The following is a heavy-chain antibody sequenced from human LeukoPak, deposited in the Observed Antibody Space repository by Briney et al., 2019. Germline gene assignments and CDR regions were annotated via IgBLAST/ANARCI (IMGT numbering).Heavy chain of an antibody. Sequence: LTGGSLRLSCAASGFTFTSYAMTWVRQAPGKGLEWVSAISGSGGSTYYADSVKGRFTISRDNSKNTLYLQMNSLRAEDTAVYYCAKNKRIQLWLPGVYWGQGTLVTVSS. CDR2: ISGSGGST. J-gene: IGHJ4*02. CDR1: GFTFTSYA. CDR3: AKNKRIQLWLPGVY. V-gene: IGHV3-23*01. D-gene: IGHD5-18*01.